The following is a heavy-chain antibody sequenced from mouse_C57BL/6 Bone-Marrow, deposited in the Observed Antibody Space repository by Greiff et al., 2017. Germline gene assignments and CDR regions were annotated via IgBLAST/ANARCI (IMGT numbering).Heavy chain of an antibody. CDR3: ARHRTGTRYFDV. CDR1: GFTFSDYY. J-gene: IGHJ1*03. Sequence: EVMLVESGGGLVQPGGSLKLSCAASGFTFSDYYMYWVRQTPEKRLEWVAYISNGGGSTYYPDTVKGRFTISRDNAKNTLYLQMSRLKSEDTAMYYCARHRTGTRYFDVWGTGTTVTVSS. D-gene: IGHD4-1*01. V-gene: IGHV5-12*01. CDR2: ISNGGGST.